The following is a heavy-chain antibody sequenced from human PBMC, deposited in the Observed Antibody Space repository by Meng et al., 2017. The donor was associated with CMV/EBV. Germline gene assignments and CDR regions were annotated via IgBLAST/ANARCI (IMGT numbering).Heavy chain of an antibody. CDR3: ARLGSTDDY. CDR1: GYTFTGYY. Sequence: QVPLVQSGAEVYKPGASGKVSCKASGYTFTGYYMHWVRQAPGQGLEWMGWINPNSGGTNYAQKVQGRVTMTRDTSISTAYMELSRLRSDDTAVYYCARLGSTDDYWGQGTLVTVSS. D-gene: IGHD2-15*01. J-gene: IGHJ4*02. V-gene: IGHV1-2*02. CDR2: INPNSGGT.